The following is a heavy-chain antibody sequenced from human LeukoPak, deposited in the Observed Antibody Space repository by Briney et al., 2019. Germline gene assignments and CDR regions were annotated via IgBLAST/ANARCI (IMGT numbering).Heavy chain of an antibody. CDR1: GFTFSSYS. D-gene: IGHD3-22*01. J-gene: IGHJ4*02. V-gene: IGHV3-21*01. CDR2: ISSSSSYI. Sequence: GGSLRLSCAASGFTFSSYSMNWVRQAPGKGLEWVSSISSSSSYIYYADSVKGRFTISRDNAKNSLYLQMNSLRAEDTAVYYCARARGGYYYQATDYWGQGTLVTVSS. CDR3: ARARGGYYYQATDY.